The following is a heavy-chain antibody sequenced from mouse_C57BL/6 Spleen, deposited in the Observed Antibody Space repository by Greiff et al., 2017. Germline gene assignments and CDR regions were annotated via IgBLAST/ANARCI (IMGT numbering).Heavy chain of an antibody. J-gene: IGHJ1*03. CDR2: IHPNSGST. CDR1: GYTFTSYW. Sequence: VQLQQPGAELVKPGASVKLSCKASGYTFTSYWMHWVKQRPGQGLEWIGMIHPNSGSTNYNEKFKSKATLTVDKSSSTAYMQLSSLTSEDSAVYYCARSSDYYGSRGDGYFDVWGTGTTVTVSS. D-gene: IGHD1-1*01. V-gene: IGHV1-64*01. CDR3: ARSSDYYGSRGDGYFDV.